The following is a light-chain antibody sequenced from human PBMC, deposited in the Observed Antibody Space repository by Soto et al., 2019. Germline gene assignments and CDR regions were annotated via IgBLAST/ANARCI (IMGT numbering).Light chain of an antibody. J-gene: IGLJ2*01. CDR1: STDVGGYYY. Sequence: QSALTQPRSVSGSPGQSVTISCTGTSTDVGGYYYVSWYQQDPGKAPKLLIYDVSERPSGVPDRFSGSKSDNTASLTISGLQAEDEGDYYCSSYAGSDTFVVFGGGTKLTVL. CDR3: SSYAGSDTFVV. V-gene: IGLV2-11*01. CDR2: DVS.